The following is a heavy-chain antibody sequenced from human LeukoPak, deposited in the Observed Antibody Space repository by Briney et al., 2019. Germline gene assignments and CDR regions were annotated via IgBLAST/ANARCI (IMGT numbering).Heavy chain of an antibody. J-gene: IGHJ6*02. Sequence: GGSLRLSCGASGFTFRDYWMGWVRQAPGKGLEWVANIQSDGNEKNYIDSVQGRFTISRDNAKTSLYLQMNSLRAEDTAVYYCARDSAVATYYGVDVWGQGTTVTVSS. CDR1: GFTFRDYW. CDR3: ARDSAVATYYGVDV. D-gene: IGHD6-19*01. CDR2: IQSDGNEK. V-gene: IGHV3-7*01.